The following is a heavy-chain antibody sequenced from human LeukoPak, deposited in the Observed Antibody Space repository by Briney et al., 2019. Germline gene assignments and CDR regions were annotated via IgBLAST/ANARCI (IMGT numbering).Heavy chain of an antibody. CDR3: ASRIDILDI. V-gene: IGHV3-21*01. D-gene: IGHD5-12*01. J-gene: IGHJ3*02. CDR1: GFTFSSYS. Sequence: GGSLRLSCAASGFTFSSYSMNWVHQAPGKGLEWVSSISSSSSYIYYADSVKCRFTISRDNAKNSLYLQMNSLRAEDTAVYYCASRIDILDIWGQGTMVTVSS. CDR2: ISSSSSYI.